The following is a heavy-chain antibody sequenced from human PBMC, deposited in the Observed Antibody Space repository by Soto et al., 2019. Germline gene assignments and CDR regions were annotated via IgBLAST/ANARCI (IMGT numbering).Heavy chain of an antibody. J-gene: IGHJ4*02. D-gene: IGHD2-8*01. V-gene: IGHV3-30-3*01. CDR1: GFTFSSYS. CDR2: ISYDGINK. CDR3: ARSNAYYFDY. Sequence: GGSLRLTCAASGFTFSSYSIHWVRQAPRKGLGWVAVISYDGINKYYADSVKGRFTISRDNSKNTLYVQMNSLGAEDTAVYYCARSNAYYFDYWGQRTLVTVSS.